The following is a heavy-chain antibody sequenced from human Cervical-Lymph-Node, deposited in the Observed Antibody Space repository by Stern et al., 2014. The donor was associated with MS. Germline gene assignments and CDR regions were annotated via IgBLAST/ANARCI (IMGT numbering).Heavy chain of an antibody. V-gene: IGHV1-69*18. CDR3: ARGEGGGLGFDY. CDR1: GGTFSNLD. CDR2: TIPMYGTA. Sequence: QVQLGQSGAEVKKPGSSVRVSCKASGGTFSNLDVSWVRQAPGQGLEWMGRTIPMYGTATYAQGFQDRVTITADESTTTVYLELSNLMSEDTAVYFCARGEGGGLGFDYWGQGTLVTVSS. J-gene: IGHJ4*02. D-gene: IGHD3/OR15-3a*01.